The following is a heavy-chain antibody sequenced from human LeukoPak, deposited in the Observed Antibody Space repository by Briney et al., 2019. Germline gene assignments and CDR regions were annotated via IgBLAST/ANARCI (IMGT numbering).Heavy chain of an antibody. Sequence: GGSLRLSCAASGFTFSSYAMSWVRQAPGKGLEWVAVISGSGDRIYYADSLEGRFTISRDNSKNTLYLQMNSLTAGDTAVYYCARDQLGAVLYFDYWGQGTLVTVSS. CDR2: ISGSGDRI. CDR3: ARDQLGAVLYFDY. J-gene: IGHJ4*02. V-gene: IGHV3-23*01. D-gene: IGHD1-1*01. CDR1: GFTFSSYA.